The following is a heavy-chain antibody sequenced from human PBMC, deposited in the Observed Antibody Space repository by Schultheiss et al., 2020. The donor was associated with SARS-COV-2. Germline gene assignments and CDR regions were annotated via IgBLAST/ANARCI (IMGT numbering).Heavy chain of an antibody. CDR3: ARGPLGRYDYVWGSYNWFDP. J-gene: IGHJ5*02. D-gene: IGHD3-16*01. V-gene: IGHV3-11*04. Sequence: GGSLRLSCAASGFTFSDYYMSWIRQAPGKGLEWVSYISSSGSTIYYADSVKGRFTISRDNAKNSLYLQMNSLRAEDTAVYYCARGPLGRYDYVWGSYNWFDPWGQGTLVTVSS. CDR2: ISSSGSTI. CDR1: GFTFSDYY.